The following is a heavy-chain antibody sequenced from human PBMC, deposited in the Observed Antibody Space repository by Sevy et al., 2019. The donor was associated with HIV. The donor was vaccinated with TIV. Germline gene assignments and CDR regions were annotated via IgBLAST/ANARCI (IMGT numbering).Heavy chain of an antibody. D-gene: IGHD3-16*01. J-gene: IGHJ3*02. V-gene: IGHV4-61*03. CDR1: GGSVSSGSYY. CDR2: IYYSGST. Sequence: SETLSLTCTVSGGSVSSGSYYWSWIRQPPGKGLEWIGYIYYSGSTNYNPSLKSRFTISLDTSKDHFSLKMTSVTTADTAVYYCARDDPVMNAFDIWGQGTMVTVSS. CDR3: ARDDPVMNAFDI.